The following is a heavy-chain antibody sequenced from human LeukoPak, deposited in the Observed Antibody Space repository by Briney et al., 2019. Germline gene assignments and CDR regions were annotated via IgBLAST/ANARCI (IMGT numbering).Heavy chain of an antibody. CDR1: GFTFSSYA. Sequence: GGSLRPSCAASGFTFSSYAMSWVRQAPGKGLEWVSAIGGSGSSTYYAGSVKGRFTISRDNSKNTLYLQMNSLRAEDTAVYYCAKSDTSGPTAHDYWGQGTLVTVSS. J-gene: IGHJ4*02. V-gene: IGHV3-23*01. CDR2: IGGSGSST. D-gene: IGHD3-22*01. CDR3: AKSDTSGPTAHDY.